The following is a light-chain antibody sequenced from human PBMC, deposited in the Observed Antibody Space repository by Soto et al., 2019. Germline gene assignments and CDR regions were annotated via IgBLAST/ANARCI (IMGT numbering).Light chain of an antibody. Sequence: DIVMTQSPDSLAVSLGERATINCKSSQSVFYNTNNKNDIAWYQQKPGQPPKLLIYWASTRESGVPDRFSGSGSGKDFTLTISSLQADDVAVYYCQQYYSTPFTFGPGTKVNIQ. CDR1: QSVFYNTNNKND. CDR2: WAS. J-gene: IGKJ3*01. CDR3: QQYYSTPFT. V-gene: IGKV4-1*01.